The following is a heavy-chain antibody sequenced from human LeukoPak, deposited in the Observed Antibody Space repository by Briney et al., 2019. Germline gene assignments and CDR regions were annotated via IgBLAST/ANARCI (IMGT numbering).Heavy chain of an antibody. V-gene: IGHV4-34*01. CDR2: INHSGST. CDR3: ARALTRGLGYYYDTTRRGTFFDY. Sequence: SETLSLTCAVYDGSFSGYYWSWIRQPPGKGLEWIGEINHSGSTNYNPSLKSRVTISVDTSKNQSSLKLSSVTAADTAVYYCARALTRGLGYYYDTTRRGTFFDYWGQGTLVTVSS. D-gene: IGHD3-22*01. CDR1: DGSFSGYY. J-gene: IGHJ4*02.